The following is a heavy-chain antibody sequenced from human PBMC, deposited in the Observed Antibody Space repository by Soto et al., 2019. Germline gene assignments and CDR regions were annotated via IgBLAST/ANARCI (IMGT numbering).Heavy chain of an antibody. V-gene: IGHV1-2*02. Sequence: ASEKVSCKASGYTFTGYYVHWVREAPGQGLEWMGWINPETGATSYAQKFQGRVTLSRDTSINTAYLEVSRLRFDDAAVYFCARERYQVISDGMDVWGQGTTVTVSS. CDR2: INPETGAT. J-gene: IGHJ6*02. D-gene: IGHD2-2*01. CDR3: ARERYQVISDGMDV. CDR1: GYTFTGYY.